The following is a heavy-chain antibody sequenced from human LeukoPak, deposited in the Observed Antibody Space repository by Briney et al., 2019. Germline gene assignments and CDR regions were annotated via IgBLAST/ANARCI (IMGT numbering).Heavy chain of an antibody. V-gene: IGHV4-4*07. J-gene: IGHJ4*02. CDR1: GGSISSYY. Sequence: SETLSLTCTVSGGSISSYYWSWIRQPAGKGLEWIGRIYTSGSTNYNPSLKSRVTMSVDTSKNQFSLKLSSMTAADTAVYYCARDMVGDGYKRVRWYFDYWGQGTLVTVSS. CDR2: IYTSGST. CDR3: ARDMVGDGYKRVRWYFDY. D-gene: IGHD5-24*01.